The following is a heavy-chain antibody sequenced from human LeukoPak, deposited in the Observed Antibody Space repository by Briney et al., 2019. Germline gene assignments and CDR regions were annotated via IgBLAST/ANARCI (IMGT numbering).Heavy chain of an antibody. V-gene: IGHV3-11*01. Sequence: GGSLRLSCAASGFTFSDCNMRWIRQAPGKGLEWVSSISRSGSTKYYADSVKGRFTISRDNAKNSLFLQMNSLRAEDTAVYYCARVLRYCSGGNCYSGGLGYMDVWGKGTTVTISS. J-gene: IGHJ6*03. CDR3: ARVLRYCSGGNCYSGGLGYMDV. D-gene: IGHD2-15*01. CDR1: GFTFSDCN. CDR2: ISRSGSTK.